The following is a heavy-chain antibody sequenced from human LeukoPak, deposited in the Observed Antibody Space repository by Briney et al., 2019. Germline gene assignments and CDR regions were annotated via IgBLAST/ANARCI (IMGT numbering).Heavy chain of an antibody. D-gene: IGHD1-7*01. J-gene: IGHJ4*02. CDR3: ASSNWNYVGDFDY. Sequence: ASVKVSCKASGGTFSSYAISWVRQAPGQGLEWMGGIIPIFGTANYAQKFQGRVTITADKSTSTAYMELSSLRSEDTAVYYCASSNWNYVGDFDYWGQGTLVTVSS. CDR1: GGTFSSYA. V-gene: IGHV1-69*06. CDR2: IIPIFGTA.